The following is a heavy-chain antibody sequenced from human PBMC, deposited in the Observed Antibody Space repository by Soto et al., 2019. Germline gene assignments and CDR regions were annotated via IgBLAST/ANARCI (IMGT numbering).Heavy chain of an antibody. CDR2: VSLTGDRT. Sequence: EVPLLESGGGLVQPGGSLRLSCVASRFSFSSYEMSWVRQAAGKGLEWVSRVSLTGDRTNYAGSVKGQFTVSRDNFKNSLYLEMDSLRPEDTAIYYCARGGGYCTPTSCAIDSWGRGTPVTVSS. V-gene: IGHV3-23*01. CDR1: RFSFSSYE. D-gene: IGHD2-8*01. CDR3: ARGGGYCTPTSCAIDS. J-gene: IGHJ4*02.